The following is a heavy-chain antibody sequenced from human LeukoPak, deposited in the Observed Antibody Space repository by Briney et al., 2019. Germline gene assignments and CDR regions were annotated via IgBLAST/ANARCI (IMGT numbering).Heavy chain of an antibody. CDR2: IYYSGST. V-gene: IGHV4-59*01. CDR3: AREGGDGDGDAFDI. D-gene: IGHD4-17*01. CDR1: GGSISSYY. J-gene: IGHJ3*02. Sequence: PSETLSPTCTVSGGSISSYYWSWIRQPPGKGLEWIGYIYYSGSTNYNPSLKSRVTISVDTSKNQFSLKLSSVTAADTAVYYCAREGGDGDGDAFDIWGQGTMVTVSS.